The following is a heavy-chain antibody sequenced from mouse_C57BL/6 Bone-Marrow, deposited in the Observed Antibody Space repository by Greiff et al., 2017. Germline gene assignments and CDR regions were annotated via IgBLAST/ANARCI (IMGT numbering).Heavy chain of an antibody. J-gene: IGHJ2*01. V-gene: IGHV1-82*01. D-gene: IGHD1-1*01. CDR2: IYPGDGDT. CDR1: GYAFSSSW. Sequence: VQLQQSGPELVKPGASVKISCKASGYAFSSSWMNWVKQRPGKGLEWIGRIYPGDGDTNYNGKFKGKATLTADKSSSTAYMQLSSLTSEDSAVYSCALITFFDYWGQGTTLTFSS. CDR3: ALITFFDY.